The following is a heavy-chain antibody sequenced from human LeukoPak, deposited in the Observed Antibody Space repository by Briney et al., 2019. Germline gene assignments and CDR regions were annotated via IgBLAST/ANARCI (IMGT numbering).Heavy chain of an antibody. CDR3: ARGDYCDY. J-gene: IGHJ4*02. CDR1: GGSFSGYY. CDR2: IYSSGSI. Sequence: SETLSLTCAVYGGSFSGYYWSWIRQPAGKGLEWIGRIYSSGSINYNPSLKSRVTMSVDTSKNQFSLKLTSVTAADTAVYYCARGDYCDYWGQGTLVTVSS. V-gene: IGHV4-59*10.